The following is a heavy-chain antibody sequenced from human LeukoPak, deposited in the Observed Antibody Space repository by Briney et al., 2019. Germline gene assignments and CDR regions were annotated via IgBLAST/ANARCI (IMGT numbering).Heavy chain of an antibody. V-gene: IGHV3-11*04. CDR3: ARDQAVVTAMNAFDI. D-gene: IGHD2-21*02. J-gene: IGHJ3*02. Sequence: GGSLGLSCAASGFTFSDYYMSWIRQAPGKGLEWVSYISSSGSTIYYADSVKGRFTISRDNAKNSLYLQMNSLTAEDTAVYYCARDQAVVTAMNAFDIWGQGTMVTVSS. CDR1: GFTFSDYY. CDR2: ISSSGSTI.